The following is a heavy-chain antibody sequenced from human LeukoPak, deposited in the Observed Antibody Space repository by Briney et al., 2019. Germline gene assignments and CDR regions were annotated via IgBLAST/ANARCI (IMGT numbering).Heavy chain of an antibody. V-gene: IGHV1-2*04. Sequence: GASVKVSCKASGYTFTGYYMHWVRQAPGQGLEWMGWINPNSGGTNYAQKFQGWVTKTRDTSISTAYMELSRLRSDDTAVYYCARVGGWARGDAFDIWGQGTMVTVSS. CDR2: INPNSGGT. D-gene: IGHD3-16*01. CDR1: GYTFTGYY. J-gene: IGHJ3*02. CDR3: ARVGGWARGDAFDI.